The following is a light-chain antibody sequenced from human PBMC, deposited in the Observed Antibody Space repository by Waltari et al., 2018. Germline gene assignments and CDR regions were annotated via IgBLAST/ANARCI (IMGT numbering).Light chain of an antibody. CDR1: QGIRND. CDR3: LQNNSYPWT. Sequence: DIQMTPSPSSLSASVGDRVTITCRASQGIRNDLTWYQQKPGKAPKRLIYGASSLQSGVPSRFSGSGTGTEFTLTISSLQPEDFASYYCLQNNSYPWTFGQGTKVEIK. V-gene: IGKV1-17*01. CDR2: GAS. J-gene: IGKJ1*01.